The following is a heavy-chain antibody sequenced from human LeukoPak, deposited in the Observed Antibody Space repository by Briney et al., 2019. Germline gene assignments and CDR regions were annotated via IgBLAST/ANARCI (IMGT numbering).Heavy chain of an antibody. J-gene: IGHJ4*02. D-gene: IGHD2-2*01. V-gene: IGHV3-23*01. CDR3: AKELGYCSSTSCHTNFDY. CDR2: TSGSGGST. Sequence: AGGSLRLSCAASGFTFSSYAMSWVRQAPGKGLEWVSATSGSGGSTYYADSVKGRFTISRDNSKNTLYLQMNSLRAEDTAVYYCAKELGYCSSTSCHTNFDYWGQGTLVTVSS. CDR1: GFTFSSYA.